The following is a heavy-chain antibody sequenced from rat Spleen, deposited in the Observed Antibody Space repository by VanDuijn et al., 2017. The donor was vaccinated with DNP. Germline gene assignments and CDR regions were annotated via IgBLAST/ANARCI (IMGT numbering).Heavy chain of an antibody. J-gene: IGHJ2*01. Sequence: EVQLVESGGGLVQPGRSLKLSCAASGFTFSDYAMAWVRQAPKKSLEWVATINYDGSRIYYRDSVKGQFTISRDNAKSTLYLQMNSLRSEDTATYYCATHNYYFDYWGQGVMVTVSS. CDR3: ATHNYYFDY. CDR2: INYDGSRI. CDR1: GFTFSDYA. V-gene: IGHV5-7*01. D-gene: IGHD1-11*01.